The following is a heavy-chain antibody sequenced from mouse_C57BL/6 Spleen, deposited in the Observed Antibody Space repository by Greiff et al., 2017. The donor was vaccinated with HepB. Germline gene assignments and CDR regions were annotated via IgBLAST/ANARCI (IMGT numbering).Heavy chain of an antibody. V-gene: IGHV1-18*01. D-gene: IGHD1-1*01. CDR2: INPNNGGT. CDR3: ARLRIYYYGSSYESYYAMDY. CDR1: GYTFTDYN. J-gene: IGHJ4*01. Sequence: EVQLQQSGPELVKPGASVKIPCKASGYTFTDYNMDWVKQSHGKSLEWIGDINPNNGGTIYNQKFKGKATLTVDKSASTAYMELRSLTSEDTAVYYCARLRIYYYGSSYESYYAMDYWGQGTSVTVSS.